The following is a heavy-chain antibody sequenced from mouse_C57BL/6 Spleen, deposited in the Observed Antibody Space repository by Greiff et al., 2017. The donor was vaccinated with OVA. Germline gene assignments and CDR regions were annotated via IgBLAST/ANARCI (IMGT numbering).Heavy chain of an antibody. CDR2: IYPGDGDT. CDR3: ARSGGYGYDWFPY. J-gene: IGHJ3*01. D-gene: IGHD2-2*01. CDR1: GYAFSSSW. Sequence: VQLQESGPELVKPGASVKISCKASGYAFSSSWMNWVKQRPGKGLEWIGRIYPGDGDTNYNGKFKGKATLTADKSSSTAYMQLSSLTSDDSAVYFCARSGGYGYDWFPYWGQGTLVTVSA. V-gene: IGHV1-82*01.